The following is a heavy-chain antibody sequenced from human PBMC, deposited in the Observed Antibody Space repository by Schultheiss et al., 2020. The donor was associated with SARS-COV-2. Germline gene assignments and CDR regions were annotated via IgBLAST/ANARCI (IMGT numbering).Heavy chain of an antibody. V-gene: IGHV4-61*01. CDR2: VSYSGRN. Sequence: SQTLSLTCTVSSDAVSGGTYYWTWIRQPPGKGLECIGYVSYSGRNNYKPSLKSRVTMSLDTSKNQFSLKLSSVTAADTAVYYCTRHHYCSGGSCYSGHNWFDPWGQGTLVTVSS. CDR3: TRHHYCSGGSCYSGHNWFDP. D-gene: IGHD2-15*01. J-gene: IGHJ5*02. CDR1: SDAVSGGTYY.